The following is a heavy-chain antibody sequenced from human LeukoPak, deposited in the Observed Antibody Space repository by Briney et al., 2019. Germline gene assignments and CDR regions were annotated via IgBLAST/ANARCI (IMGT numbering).Heavy chain of an antibody. CDR1: GYSISSSYY. J-gene: IGHJ4*02. V-gene: IGHV4-38-2*02. CDR3: ARRYDFWSGYPPPLDY. Sequence: PSETLSLTCTVSGYSISSSYYWGWIRQPPGKGLEWIGSIYHSGSIYYNPSLKSRVTISVDTSKNQFSLKLSSVTAADTAVYYCARRYDFWSGYPPPLDYWGQGTLVTVSS. D-gene: IGHD3-3*01. CDR2: IYHSGSI.